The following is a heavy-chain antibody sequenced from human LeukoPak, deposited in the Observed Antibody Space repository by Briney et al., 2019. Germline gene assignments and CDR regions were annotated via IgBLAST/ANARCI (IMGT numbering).Heavy chain of an antibody. V-gene: IGHV4-4*07. CDR3: ARRKGSGSYSRYAFDI. D-gene: IGHD3-10*01. Sequence: SETLSLTCTVSGGSISSYYWSWIRQPAGKGLEWIGRIYTSGSTNYNPSLKSRVTISVDTSKNQFSLKLSSVTAADTAVYYCARRKGSGSYSRYAFDIWGQGTMVTVSS. J-gene: IGHJ3*02. CDR2: IYTSGST. CDR1: GGSISSYY.